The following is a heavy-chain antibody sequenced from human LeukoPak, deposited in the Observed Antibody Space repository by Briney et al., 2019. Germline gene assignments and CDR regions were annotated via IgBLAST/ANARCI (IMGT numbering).Heavy chain of an antibody. Sequence: GGSLRLSCAVSGFSFSDAWMSWVRQTPGKGLEWVGRIKSKTDVGTTDYAAPVKGRFTISRDNAKNSLYLQMNSLRAEDTAVYYCAELGITMIGGVWGKGTTVTISS. CDR3: AELGITMIGGV. D-gene: IGHD3-10*02. J-gene: IGHJ6*04. V-gene: IGHV3-15*01. CDR2: IKSKTDVGTT. CDR1: GFSFSDAW.